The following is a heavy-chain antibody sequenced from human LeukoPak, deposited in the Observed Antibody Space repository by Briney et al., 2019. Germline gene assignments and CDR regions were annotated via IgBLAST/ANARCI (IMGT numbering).Heavy chain of an antibody. D-gene: IGHD2-15*01. CDR2: IYTSGST. CDR3: ARGYCSGGSCPPDY. J-gene: IGHJ4*02. Sequence: SETLSLTCTVSGGSISSYYWSWIRQPAGEGLEWIGRIYTSGSTNYNPSLKSRVTMSVDTSKNQFSLKLSSVTAADTAVYYCARGYCSGGSCPPDYWGQGTLVTVSS. V-gene: IGHV4-4*07. CDR1: GGSISSYY.